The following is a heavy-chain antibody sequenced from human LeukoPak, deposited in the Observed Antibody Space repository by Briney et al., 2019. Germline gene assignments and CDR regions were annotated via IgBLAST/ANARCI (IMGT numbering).Heavy chain of an antibody. CDR2: IYYSGST. J-gene: IGHJ6*04. D-gene: IGHD3-3*01. V-gene: IGHV4-59*01. CDR3: ARAISGVVSDV. Sequence: SETLSLTCTVSGGSISSYYWSWIRQPPGKGLEWIGYIYYSGSTNYNPSLKSRVTISADTSKNQFSLKLSSVTAADTAVYYCARAISGVVSDVWGKGTTVTVSS. CDR1: GGSISSYY.